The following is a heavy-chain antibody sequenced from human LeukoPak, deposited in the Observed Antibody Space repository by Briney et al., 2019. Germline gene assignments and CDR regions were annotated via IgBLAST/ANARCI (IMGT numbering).Heavy chain of an antibody. D-gene: IGHD6-13*01. J-gene: IGHJ4*02. CDR1: GYTLTELS. CDR2: FDPEDGET. V-gene: IGHV1-24*01. Sequence: GASVKVSCKVSGYTLTELSMHWVRQAPGKGLEWMGGFDPEDGETIYAQKFQGRVTMTEDTSTDTAYMELSSPRSEDTAVYYCATSTGEAAAEYSFDYWGQGTLVTVSS. CDR3: ATSTGEAAAEYSFDY.